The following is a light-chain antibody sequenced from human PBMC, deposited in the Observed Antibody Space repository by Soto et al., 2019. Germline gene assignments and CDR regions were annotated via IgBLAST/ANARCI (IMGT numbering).Light chain of an antibody. CDR1: QSISSG. V-gene: IGKV1-5*03. CDR3: QQYDNYPYT. J-gene: IGKJ2*01. Sequence: DIQMTQSPSTLSASVGDRVTITCRASQSISSGLAWYQQKPGKAPKILIYKASSLESGVPSRFSGSGSGTEFTLTISSLQPDDFATYYCQQYDNYPYTFGQGSKLEIK. CDR2: KAS.